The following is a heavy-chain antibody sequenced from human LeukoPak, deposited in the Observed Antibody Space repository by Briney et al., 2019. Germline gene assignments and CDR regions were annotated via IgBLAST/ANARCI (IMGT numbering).Heavy chain of an antibody. CDR1: GYTFSSYS. D-gene: IGHD4-17*01. CDR2: ISSSSSYI. V-gene: IGHV3-21*01. CDR3: ARTIYDYGDCRY. J-gene: IGHJ4*02. Sequence: GGSLRLSCAASGYTFSSYSMNWVRQAPGKGLEWVSSISSSSSYIYYADSVKGRFTISRDNAKNSLYLQMNSLRAEDTAVYYCARTIYDYGDCRYWGQGTLVTVSS.